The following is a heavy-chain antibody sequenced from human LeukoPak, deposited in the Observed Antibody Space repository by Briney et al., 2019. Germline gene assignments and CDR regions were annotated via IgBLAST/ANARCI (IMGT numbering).Heavy chain of an antibody. Sequence: PGGSLRLSCAASGFTFSSYSMNWVRQAPGKGLEWVSYISSSSSTIYYADSVKGRFTISRDNAKNSLYLQMNSLRAEDTAVYYCARLQRWLTKWGQGTLVTVSS. J-gene: IGHJ4*02. CDR2: ISSSSSTI. CDR3: ARLQRWLTK. CDR1: GFTFSSYS. V-gene: IGHV3-48*04. D-gene: IGHD4-23*01.